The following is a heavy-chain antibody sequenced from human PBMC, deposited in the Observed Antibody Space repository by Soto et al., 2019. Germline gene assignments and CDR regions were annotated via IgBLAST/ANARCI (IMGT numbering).Heavy chain of an antibody. J-gene: IGHJ3*02. D-gene: IGHD1-26*01. CDR3: ARHRVVGATIDAFDI. CDR1: GFTFSSYS. Sequence: GGSLRLSCAASGFTFSSYSMNWVRQAPGKGLEWVSSISSSSSYIYYADSVKGRFTISRDNAKNSLYLQMNSLRAEDTAVYYCARHRVVGATIDAFDIWGQGTMVTVSS. V-gene: IGHV3-21*01. CDR2: ISSSSSYI.